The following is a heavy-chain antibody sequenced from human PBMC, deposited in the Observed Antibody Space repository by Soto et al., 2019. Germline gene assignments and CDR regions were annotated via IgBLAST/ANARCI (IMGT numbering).Heavy chain of an antibody. CDR3: ARPYYYDSSGYLGDY. D-gene: IGHD3-22*01. CDR1: GYSISSGYY. CDR2: IYHSGST. J-gene: IGHJ4*02. V-gene: IGHV4-38-2*02. Sequence: SETLSLTCTVSGYSISSGYYWGWIRQPPGKGLEWIGSIYHSGSTYYNPSLKSRVTISVDTSKNQFSLKLSSVTAADTAVYYCARPYYYDSSGYLGDYWGQGTLVTVSS.